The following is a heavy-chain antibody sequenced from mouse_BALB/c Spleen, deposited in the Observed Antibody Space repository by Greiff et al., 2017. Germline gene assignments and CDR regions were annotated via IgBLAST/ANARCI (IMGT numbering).Heavy chain of an antibody. Sequence: QVQLQQSGPELVKPGASVKISCKASGYAFSSSWMNWVKQRPGQGLEWIGRIYPGDGDTNYNGKFKGKATLTADKSSSTAYMQLSSLTSVDSAVYFCARGTGTPFAYWGQGTLVTVSA. CDR3: ARGTGTPFAY. D-gene: IGHD4-1*01. CDR2: IYPGDGDT. V-gene: IGHV1-82*01. J-gene: IGHJ3*01. CDR1: GYAFSSSW.